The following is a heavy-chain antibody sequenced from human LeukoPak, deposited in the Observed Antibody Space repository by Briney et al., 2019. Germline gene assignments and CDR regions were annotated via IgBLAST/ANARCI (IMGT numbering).Heavy chain of an antibody. D-gene: IGHD3-10*01. J-gene: IGHJ6*04. CDR3: ARDLWFGESSYGMDV. V-gene: IGHV1-46*01. Sequence: GASVKVSCKAPGYTFTSYYMHWVRQAPGQGLEWMGIINPSGGSTSYAQKFQGRVTMTRDTSTSTVYMELSSLRSEDTAVYYCARDLWFGESSYGMDVWGKGTTVTVSS. CDR2: INPSGGST. CDR1: GYTFTSYY.